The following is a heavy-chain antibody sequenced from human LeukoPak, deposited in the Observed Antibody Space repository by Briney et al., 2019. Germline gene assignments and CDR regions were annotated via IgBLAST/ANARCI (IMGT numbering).Heavy chain of an antibody. J-gene: IGHJ4*02. CDR3: ARDTYSSGWYSDY. CDR1: GGSISSSSYY. Sequence: SETLSLTCSVSGGSISSSSYYWGWIRQPPGKGLEWIGSIYYSGSTYYNPSLKSRVTISVDTSKNQFSLKLSSVTAADTAVYYCARDTYSSGWYSDYWGQGTLVTVSS. D-gene: IGHD6-19*01. CDR2: IYYSGST. V-gene: IGHV4-39*07.